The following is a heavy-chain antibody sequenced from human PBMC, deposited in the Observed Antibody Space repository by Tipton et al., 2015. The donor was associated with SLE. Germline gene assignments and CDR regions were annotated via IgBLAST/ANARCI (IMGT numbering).Heavy chain of an antibody. D-gene: IGHD3-22*01. V-gene: IGHV3-21*01. J-gene: IGHJ3*02. Sequence: SLRLSCAASGFTFSSYSMNWVRQAPGKGLEWVSSISSSSSYTYYADSVKGRFTISRDNAKNSLYLQMNSLRAEDTAVYYCARDSNYYYDSSAYLPDAFDIWGQGTMVTVSS. CDR3: ARDSNYYYDSSAYLPDAFDI. CDR1: GFTFSSYS. CDR2: ISSSSSYT.